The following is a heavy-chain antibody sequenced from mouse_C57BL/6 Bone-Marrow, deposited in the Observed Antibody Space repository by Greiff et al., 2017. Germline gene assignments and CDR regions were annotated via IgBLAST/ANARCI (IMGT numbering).Heavy chain of an antibody. CDR3: AGNGYYHLFDH. V-gene: IGHV5-4*01. CDR2: ISDGGSYT. J-gene: IGHJ2*01. CDR1: GFTFSSYA. Sequence: EVQLVESGGGLVKPGGSLKLSCAASGFTFSSYAMSWVRQTPEKRLEWVATISDGGSYTYYPDNVKGRFPISRDNAKNNLYLQMSHLKSEDTAVYYCAGNGYYHLFDHWGQGTTLTVSS. D-gene: IGHD2-3*01.